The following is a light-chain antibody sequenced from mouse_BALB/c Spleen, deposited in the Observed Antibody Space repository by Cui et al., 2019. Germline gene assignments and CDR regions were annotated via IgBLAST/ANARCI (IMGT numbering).Light chain of an antibody. Sequence: QIVLPQSPAIMSASLGERVPMTCTASSSVSSSYLHWYQQKPGSSAKLWIYTTCKLACGVPGRFSVSGSGTAYSLTISSMEAEDAATYYCHQYHRSPFTFGSGTKLEIK. J-gene: IGKJ4*01. V-gene: IGKV4-74*01. CDR2: TTC. CDR1: SSVSSSY. CDR3: HQYHRSPFT.